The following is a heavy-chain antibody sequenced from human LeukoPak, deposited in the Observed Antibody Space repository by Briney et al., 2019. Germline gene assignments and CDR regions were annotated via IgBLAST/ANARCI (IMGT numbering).Heavy chain of an antibody. J-gene: IGHJ1*01. Sequence: GGSLRLSCAASGFTFSSYGMHWVRQAPGKGLEWVAVISYDGSNKYYADSVKGRFTISRDNSKNTLYLQMNSLRAEDTAVYYCAKDLFGYCSGGSCYYGHFQHWGQGTLSPSPQ. CDR1: GFTFSSYG. CDR2: ISYDGSNK. CDR3: AKDLFGYCSGGSCYYGHFQH. V-gene: IGHV3-30*18. D-gene: IGHD2-15*01.